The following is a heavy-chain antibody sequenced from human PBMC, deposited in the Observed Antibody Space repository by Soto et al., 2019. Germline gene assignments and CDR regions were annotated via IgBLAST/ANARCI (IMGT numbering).Heavy chain of an antibody. D-gene: IGHD3-16*01. V-gene: IGHV4-4*02. Sequence: PSETLSLTCAVSGGSISSSNWWSWVRQPPGKGLEWIGEIYHSGSTNYNPSLKSRVTISVDKSKNQFPLKLSSVTAADTAVYYCARDLGPPDPDVFDIWGKGTMVTVSS. J-gene: IGHJ3*02. CDR3: ARDLGPPDPDVFDI. CDR1: GGSISSSNW. CDR2: IYHSGST.